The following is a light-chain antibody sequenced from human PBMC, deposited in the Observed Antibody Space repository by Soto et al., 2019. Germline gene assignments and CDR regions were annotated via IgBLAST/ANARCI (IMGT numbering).Light chain of an antibody. CDR3: QVGDSSTPVV. V-gene: IGLV3-9*01. Sequence: SYELTQPLSVSVALGQTARITCGGNNIATKNVHWYQQKTGQAPVLVIYRIDNRPSGIPERFSGSNSGNTATQTIRRAQDGDEADYYCQVGDSSTPVVFGGGTKLTVL. CDR2: RID. J-gene: IGLJ2*01. CDR1: NIATKN.